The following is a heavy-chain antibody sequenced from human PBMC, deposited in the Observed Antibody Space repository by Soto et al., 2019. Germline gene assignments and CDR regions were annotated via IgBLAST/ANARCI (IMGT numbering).Heavy chain of an antibody. V-gene: IGHV5-51*01. J-gene: IGHJ3*02. D-gene: IGHD3-22*01. CDR2: IYPGDSDT. Sequence: GESLKISCKGSGYSFTSYWIGWVRQMPGKGLEWMGIIYPGDSDTRYRPSFQGQVTISADKSISTAYLQWSSLKASDTAMYYCARRWYYYDSSGYADTDDAFDIWGQGTMVTVSS. CDR3: ARRWYYYDSSGYADTDDAFDI. CDR1: GYSFTSYW.